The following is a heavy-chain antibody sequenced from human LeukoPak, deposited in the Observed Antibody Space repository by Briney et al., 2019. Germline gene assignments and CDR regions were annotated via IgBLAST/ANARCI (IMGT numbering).Heavy chain of an antibody. CDR2: IRWDGGST. J-gene: IGHJ4*02. CDR1: GFTFDDYT. V-gene: IGHV3-43*01. Sequence: GGSLRLSCAASGFTFDDYTMHWVRHAPGKGLEWVSLIRWDGGSTYYADSVKGRFTISRDNSKNSLYLQMNSLRTEDTALYYCARGGSDSPGDYWGQGTLVTVSS. CDR3: ARGGSDSPGDY. D-gene: IGHD6-25*01.